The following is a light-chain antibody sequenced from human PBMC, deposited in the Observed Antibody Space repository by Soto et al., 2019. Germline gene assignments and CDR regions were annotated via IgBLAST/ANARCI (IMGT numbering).Light chain of an antibody. CDR1: ESISNSY. Sequence: EIVLTQSPGTLSLSPGERATLSCRASESISNSYLAWYQQKPGQAPRVLIYVASTRDTGSPARFSGSGSGTDFTLSICRVEPEDFAVYYCQQYGTSPWTFGQGTKVDIK. V-gene: IGKV3-20*01. CDR3: QQYGTSPWT. J-gene: IGKJ1*01. CDR2: VAS.